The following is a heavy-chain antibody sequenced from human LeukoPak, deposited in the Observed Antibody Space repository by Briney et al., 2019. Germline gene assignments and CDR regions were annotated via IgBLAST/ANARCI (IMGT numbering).Heavy chain of an antibody. CDR2: IIPIFGTA. Sequence: SVKVSCKASGGTFSSYAISWVRQAPGQGLEWMGGIIPIFGTANYAQKFQGRVTITVDESTSTAYMELSSLRSEDTAVYYCARAFTMVRPRKRGDPYYYYGMDVWGQGTTVTVSS. D-gene: IGHD3-10*01. J-gene: IGHJ6*02. CDR3: ARAFTMVRPRKRGDPYYYYGMDV. V-gene: IGHV1-69*13. CDR1: GGTFSSYA.